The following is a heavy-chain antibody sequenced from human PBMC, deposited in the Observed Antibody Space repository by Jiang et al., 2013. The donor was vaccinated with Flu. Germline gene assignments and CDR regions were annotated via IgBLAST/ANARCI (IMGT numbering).Heavy chain of an antibody. V-gene: IGHV3-23*01. CDR1: PHLTATD. CDR2: LTGPSHTS. J-gene: IGHJ4*02. CDR3: VARPNPRVVDY. Sequence: GGDLVRAGGVPETLLCSLWPHLTATDVSWVRQAPGKGPEWVAVLTGPSHTSYYADSAKGRFTISRDNSKNTLFLQMNSLRAEDTAVYYCVARPNPRVVDYWGQGTLVTVSS. D-gene: IGHD1-1*01.